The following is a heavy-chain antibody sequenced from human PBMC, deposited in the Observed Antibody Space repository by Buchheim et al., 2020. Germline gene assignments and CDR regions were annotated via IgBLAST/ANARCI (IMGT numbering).Heavy chain of an antibody. Sequence: QVQLVQSGAEVKKPGASVKVSCKASGYTFTSDDLNWVRQATGQGLEWMGWMNPNSGNTGYAQKFQGRVTMTTNTSISTAYMELGSLRSEDTAVYYWARYGFGSRGGREYYYYYGKDVWGQGT. CDR3: ARYGFGSRGGREYYYYYGKDV. CDR2: MNPNSGNT. V-gene: IGHV1-8*01. CDR1: GYTFTSDD. D-gene: IGHD3-10*01. J-gene: IGHJ6*02.